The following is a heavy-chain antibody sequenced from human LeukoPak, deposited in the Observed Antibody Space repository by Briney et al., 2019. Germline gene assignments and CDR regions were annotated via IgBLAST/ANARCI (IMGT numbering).Heavy chain of an antibody. Sequence: SETLSLTCAVYGGSFSGYYWSWIRQPPGKGLEWIGEINHSGSTNYNPSLKSRVTISVDTSKNQFSLKLSSVTAADTAVYYCARPGYRRLHYGSGSGWFDPWGQGTLVTVSS. CDR1: GGSFSGYY. J-gene: IGHJ5*02. D-gene: IGHD3-10*01. CDR2: INHSGST. CDR3: ARPGYRRLHYGSGSGWFDP. V-gene: IGHV4-34*01.